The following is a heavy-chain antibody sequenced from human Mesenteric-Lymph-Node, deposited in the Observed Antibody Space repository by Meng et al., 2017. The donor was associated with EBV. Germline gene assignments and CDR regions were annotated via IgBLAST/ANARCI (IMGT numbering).Heavy chain of an antibody. CDR2: IYHAGAT. CDR3: ARGGDYQDY. J-gene: IGHJ4*02. Sequence: QWPGSGPFEPPQPLSLTWFCSVDSVSSHEFSWSWLRQPPGKGLEWIGFIYHAGATNYNPSLKSRVTLSIDKSQNQFSLRLSSVSAADTAVYYCARGGDYQDYWGQGILVTVSS. V-gene: IGHV4-30-2*01. D-gene: IGHD4-17*01. CDR1: VDSVSSHEFS.